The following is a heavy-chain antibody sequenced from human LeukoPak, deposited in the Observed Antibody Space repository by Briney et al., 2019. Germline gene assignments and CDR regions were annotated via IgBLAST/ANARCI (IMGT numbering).Heavy chain of an antibody. CDR3: ARDRRYCSSTSCYDEGYFDY. V-gene: IGHV3-7*01. Sequence: GGSLRLSCEVSGFTSSTYTMNWVRQAPGKGLGWVANIKQDGSEKYYVDSVKGRFTISRDNAKNSLYLQMNSLRAEDSAVYYCARDRRYCSSTSCYDEGYFDYWGQGTLVTVSS. D-gene: IGHD2-2*01. CDR1: GFTSSTYT. CDR2: IKQDGSEK. J-gene: IGHJ4*02.